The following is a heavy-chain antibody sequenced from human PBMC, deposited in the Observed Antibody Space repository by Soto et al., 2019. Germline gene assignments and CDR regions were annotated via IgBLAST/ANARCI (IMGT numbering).Heavy chain of an antibody. Sequence: EVQLLESGGGLVQPGGSLRLSCAASEFTFSSYAMSWVRQAPGKGLEWVSAISGSGDRTYYADSVKGRFTIARDNSRNTLHLQMNSLRVEDTAVYYCAKTLLSTSWYGLHDYGIQGTLVTASS. V-gene: IGHV3-23*01. D-gene: IGHD6-13*01. CDR2: ISGSGDRT. J-gene: IGHJ4*02. CDR3: AKTLLSTSWYGLHDY. CDR1: EFTFSSYA.